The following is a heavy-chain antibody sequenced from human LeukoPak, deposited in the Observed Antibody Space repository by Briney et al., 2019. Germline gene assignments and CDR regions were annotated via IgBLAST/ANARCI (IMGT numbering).Heavy chain of an antibody. J-gene: IGHJ3*02. V-gene: IGHV1-3*01. D-gene: IGHD3-22*01. CDR2: INAGNGNT. CDR1: GYTFTTYT. Sequence: ASVKVSCKASGYTFTTYTIHWVRQAPGQRLECMGWINAGNGNTKYSQEFQGRVTITRDTSTSTAYMELRSLRSDDTAVYYCASLKNSYDSSGYLVTDAFDIWGQGTMVTVSS. CDR3: ASLKNSYDSSGYLVTDAFDI.